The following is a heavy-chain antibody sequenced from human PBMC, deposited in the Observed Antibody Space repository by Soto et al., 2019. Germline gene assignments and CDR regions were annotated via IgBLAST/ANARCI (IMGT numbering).Heavy chain of an antibody. CDR2: INPNSGDT. J-gene: IGHJ6*03. Sequence: GASVKVSCKASGYTFTGYYMHWVRQAPGQGLEWMGWINPNSGDTNYAQKLQGRVTMTTDTSTSTAYMELRSLRSDDTAVYYCAREGSGSYYYYMDVWGKGTTVTVSS. CDR1: GYTFTGYY. V-gene: IGHV1-2*02. CDR3: AREGSGSYYYYMDV. D-gene: IGHD3-10*01.